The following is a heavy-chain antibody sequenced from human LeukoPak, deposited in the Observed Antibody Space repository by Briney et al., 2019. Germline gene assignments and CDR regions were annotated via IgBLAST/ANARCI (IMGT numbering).Heavy chain of an antibody. D-gene: IGHD2-2*01. J-gene: IGHJ4*02. Sequence: GGSLRLSCAASGFTFSTYSMTWVRQAPGKGLEWISFISGDTTTIYHADSVKGRFTVSRDNAKNSLFLQMNSLRADDTAVYFCARDWDIVVVPAATPGGVDYWGQGTLVTVSS. CDR2: ISGDTTTI. V-gene: IGHV3-48*01. CDR1: GFTFSTYS. CDR3: ARDWDIVVVPAATPGGVDY.